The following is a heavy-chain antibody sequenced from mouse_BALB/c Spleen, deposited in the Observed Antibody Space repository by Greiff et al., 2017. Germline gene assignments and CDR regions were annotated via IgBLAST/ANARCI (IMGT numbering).Heavy chain of an antibody. CDR3: ARSLYGNYRYFDY. V-gene: IGHV1-80*01. D-gene: IGHD2-1*01. CDR1: GYAFSSYW. Sequence: VQLQQSGAELVRPGSSVKISCKASGYAFSSYWMNWVKQRPGQGLEWIGQIYPGDGDTNYNGKFKGKATLTADKSSSTAYMQLSSLTSEDSAVYFCARSLYGNYRYFDYGGQGTTLTVSS. CDR2: IYPGDGDT. J-gene: IGHJ2*01.